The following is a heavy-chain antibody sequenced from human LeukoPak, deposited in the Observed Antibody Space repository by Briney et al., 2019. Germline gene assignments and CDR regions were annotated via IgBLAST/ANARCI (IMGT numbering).Heavy chain of an antibody. CDR3: ARGGIVGMIDY. V-gene: IGHV3-48*02. CDR2: ISSSSSTI. D-gene: IGHD2/OR15-2a*01. Sequence: GGSLRLSCAASGFTFSTYSMNWVRQAPGKGLEWVAYISSSSSTIYHADSVKGRFSISRDNAKNSLCLQMNSLRDEDTAVYYCARGGIVGMIDYWGQGTLVTVSS. CDR1: GFTFSTYS. J-gene: IGHJ4*02.